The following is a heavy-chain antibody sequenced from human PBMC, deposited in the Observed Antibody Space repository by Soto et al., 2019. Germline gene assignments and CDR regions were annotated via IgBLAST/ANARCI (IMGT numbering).Heavy chain of an antibody. V-gene: IGHV1-2*04. CDR1: GYTFTGYY. Sequence: ASVKVSCKASGYTFTGYYMHWVRQAPGQGLEWMGWINPNSGGTNYAQKFQGWVTMTRDTSISTAYMELSRLRSDDTAVYYCATGVCCISTSCYISMVRGVITAFDILGQRTMVTV. J-gene: IGHJ3*02. D-gene: IGHD2-2*02. CDR3: ATGVCCISTSCYISMVRGVITAFDI. CDR2: INPNSGGT.